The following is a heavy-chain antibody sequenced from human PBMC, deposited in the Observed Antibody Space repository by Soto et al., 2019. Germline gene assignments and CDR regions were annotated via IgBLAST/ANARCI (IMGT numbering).Heavy chain of an antibody. CDR2: FYYTGST. CDR1: GGAVSSGSYY. J-gene: IGHJ4*01. Sequence: PSETLSLTCTVSGGAVSSGSYYWSWIRQSPGKGLEWIGYFYYTGSTNYNPSLKSRVTISADTSKNQFSLKLRTVTAADTAVYYCAREGNRYSYGFDSWGRGIPVTVSS. CDR3: AREGNRYSYGFDS. D-gene: IGHD5-18*01. V-gene: IGHV4-61*01.